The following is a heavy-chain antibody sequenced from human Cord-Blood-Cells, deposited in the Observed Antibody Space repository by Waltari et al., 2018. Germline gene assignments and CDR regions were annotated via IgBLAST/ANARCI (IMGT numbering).Heavy chain of an antibody. CDR3: ARDRGDYYGSGSYYAFDI. CDR1: GGTFSSYA. D-gene: IGHD3-10*01. V-gene: IGHV1-69*09. J-gene: IGHJ3*02. Sequence: QVQLVQSGAEVKKPGSSVKVSCKASGGTFSSYAISWVRQAPGQGLEWMGRIIPILGIANYAQKVQGRVTITADKSTSTAYMELSSLRSEDTAVYYCARDRGDYYGSGSYYAFDIWGQGTMVTVSS. CDR2: IIPILGIA.